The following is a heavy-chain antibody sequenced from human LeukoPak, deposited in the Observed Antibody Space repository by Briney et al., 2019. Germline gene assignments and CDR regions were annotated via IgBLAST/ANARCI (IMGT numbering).Heavy chain of an antibody. D-gene: IGHD3-22*01. CDR1: GFTFSSYA. Sequence: PGGSLRLSCAASGFTFSSYAMSWVRQAPGKGLEWVSAISGSGGSTYYADSVKGRFTTSRDNSKNTLYLQMNSLRAEDTAVYYCAKEQYYYDSSGYYYYFDYWGQGTLVTVSS. V-gene: IGHV3-23*01. J-gene: IGHJ4*02. CDR3: AKEQYYYDSSGYYYYFDY. CDR2: ISGSGGST.